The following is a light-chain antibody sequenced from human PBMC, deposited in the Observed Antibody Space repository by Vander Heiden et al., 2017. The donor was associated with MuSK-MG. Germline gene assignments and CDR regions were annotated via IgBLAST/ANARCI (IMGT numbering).Light chain of an antibody. CDR1: KLGDKY. V-gene: IGLV3-1*01. Sequence: SYELTQPPSVSVSPGQTASITCSGDKLGDKYACWYQQKPGQSPVLVIYQDSKRPSGIPERFSGSNSGNTATLNISGTQAMDEADDYCQAWDSSTEEVVFGGGTKLTVL. J-gene: IGLJ2*01. CDR3: QAWDSSTEEVV. CDR2: QDS.